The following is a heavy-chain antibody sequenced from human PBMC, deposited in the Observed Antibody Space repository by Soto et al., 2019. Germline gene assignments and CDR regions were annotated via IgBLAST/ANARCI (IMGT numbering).Heavy chain of an antibody. CDR1: GASITGSSY. Sequence: PSETLSLTCTVSGASITGSSYWSWIRQPAGKGLEWIGRFSLSGTTNYNPSLRSRVTMSADVSKNQFSLRLTSETAADTALYYCARGMTPPGAPVWYYFDSWGQGTLVTVAS. J-gene: IGHJ4*02. CDR2: FSLSGTT. CDR3: ARGMTPPGAPVWYYFDS. V-gene: IGHV4-4*07. D-gene: IGHD2-8*02.